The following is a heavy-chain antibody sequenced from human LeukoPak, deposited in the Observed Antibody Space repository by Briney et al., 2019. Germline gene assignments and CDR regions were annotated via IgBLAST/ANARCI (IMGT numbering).Heavy chain of an antibody. CDR1: GFTFSSYG. Sequence: PGGSLRLSCAASGFTFSSYGMSWVRQAPGKGLEWVSSISSSSSYIYYADSVKGRFTISRDNAKNTVSLQMNSLSAEDTAVYYCASVFDSWGQGFLVTVSS. V-gene: IGHV3-21*01. CDR3: ASVFDS. J-gene: IGHJ4*02. CDR2: ISSSSSYI.